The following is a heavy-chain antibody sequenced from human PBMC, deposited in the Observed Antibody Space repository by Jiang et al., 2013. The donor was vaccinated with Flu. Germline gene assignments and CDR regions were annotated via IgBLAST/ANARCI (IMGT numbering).Heavy chain of an antibody. Sequence: RSLRLSCAASGFTFSSYGMHWVRQAPGKGLEWVAVISYDGSNKYYADSVKGRFTISRDNSKNTLYLQMNSLRAEDTAVYYCAKHQAAGTSDAFDTWGQGTMVTVSS. J-gene: IGHJ3*02. CDR2: ISYDGSNK. CDR1: GFTFSSYG. V-gene: IGHV3-30*18. D-gene: IGHD6-13*01. CDR3: AKHQAAGTSDAFDT.